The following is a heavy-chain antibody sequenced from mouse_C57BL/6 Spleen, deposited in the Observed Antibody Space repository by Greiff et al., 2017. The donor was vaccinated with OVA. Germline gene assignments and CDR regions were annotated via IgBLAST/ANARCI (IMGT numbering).Heavy chain of an antibody. V-gene: IGHV14-2*01. Sequence: EVQLQQSGAELVKPGASVKLSCTASGFNIKDYYMHWVKQRTEQGLEWIGRIDPEDGDTKYAPKFQGKATITADPSSNTAYLQLSSLTSEDTAVYYCARESNYDAMDYWGQGTSVTVSS. CDR3: ARESNYDAMDY. CDR1: GFNIKDYY. D-gene: IGHD2-5*01. CDR2: IDPEDGDT. J-gene: IGHJ4*01.